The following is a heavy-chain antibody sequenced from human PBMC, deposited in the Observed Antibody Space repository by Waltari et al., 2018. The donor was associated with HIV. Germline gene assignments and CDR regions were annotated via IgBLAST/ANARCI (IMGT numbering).Heavy chain of an antibody. CDR2: NSWNSDTI. CDR1: GFNFDDYA. Sequence: EVQLVESGGDLVQPGGSLRLSCAASGFNFDDYAMHWVRQPPGKGLGWVSGNSWNSDTIGYADSVKGRFTISRDNAKNSLSLEMNSLSAEDTALYYCVKVGMAAVTSYAIDIWGQGTMVTVSS. J-gene: IGHJ3*02. V-gene: IGHV3-9*01. CDR3: VKVGMAAVTSYAIDI. D-gene: IGHD4-17*01.